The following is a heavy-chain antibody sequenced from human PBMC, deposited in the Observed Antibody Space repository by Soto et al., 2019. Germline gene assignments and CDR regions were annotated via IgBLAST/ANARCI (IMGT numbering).Heavy chain of an antibody. J-gene: IGHJ6*03. CDR3: AKAGVWRSRDIVVVPAALGYMDV. CDR2: IDPSGGIT. V-gene: IGHV1-46*01. D-gene: IGHD2-2*01. Sequence: ASVKVSCKASGYSFTNFHIHWVRQAPGQGLEWMGMIDPSGGITRDAQRLQGRITMTRDASTSTVYMELRSLTSEDTAVYYCAKAGVWRSRDIVVVPAALGYMDVWGKGTTVTVSS. CDR1: GYSFTNFH.